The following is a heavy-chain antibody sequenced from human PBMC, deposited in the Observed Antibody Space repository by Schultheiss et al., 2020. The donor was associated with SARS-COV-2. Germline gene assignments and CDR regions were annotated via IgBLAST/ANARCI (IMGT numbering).Heavy chain of an antibody. CDR3: ARDGGSSWWHAS. D-gene: IGHD6-13*01. Sequence: SETLSLTCTVSGGSVSSGSYYWSWIRQPPGKGLEWIGYIYYSGSTNYNPSLKSRVTISVDTSKNQFSLKLSSVTAADTAVYYCARDGGSSWWHASWGQGTLVTVSS. CDR2: IYYSGST. J-gene: IGHJ4*02. V-gene: IGHV4-61*01. CDR1: GGSVSSGSYY.